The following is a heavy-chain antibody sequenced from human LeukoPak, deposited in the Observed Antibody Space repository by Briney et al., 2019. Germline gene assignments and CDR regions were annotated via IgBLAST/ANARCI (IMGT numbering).Heavy chain of an antibody. J-gene: IGHJ6*02. CDR1: GYTFTGYY. CDR2: INPNSGGT. V-gene: IGHV1-2*02. CDR3: ARALYCCSTSCYQARAYYYGMDV. Sequence: GASVKVSCKASGYTFTGYYMHWVRQAPGQGLEWMGWINPNSGGTNYAQKFQGRVTMTRDTSISTAYMELSRLRSDDTAVYYCARALYCCSTSCYQARAYYYGMDVWGQGTTVTVSS. D-gene: IGHD2-2*01.